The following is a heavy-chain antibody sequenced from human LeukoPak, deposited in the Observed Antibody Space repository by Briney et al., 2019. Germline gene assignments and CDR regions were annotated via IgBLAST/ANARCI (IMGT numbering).Heavy chain of an antibody. Sequence: SETLSLTCTASGDSISSGSYYWSWIRQPAGKGLEWIGRIYTSGSTNYNPSLKSRVTMSVDTSKNQFSLKLSSVTAADTAVYYCARDHPELWFGELFAAFDIWGQGTMVTVSS. D-gene: IGHD3-10*01. V-gene: IGHV4-61*02. CDR2: IYTSGST. CDR3: ARDHPELWFGELFAAFDI. J-gene: IGHJ3*02. CDR1: GDSISSGSYY.